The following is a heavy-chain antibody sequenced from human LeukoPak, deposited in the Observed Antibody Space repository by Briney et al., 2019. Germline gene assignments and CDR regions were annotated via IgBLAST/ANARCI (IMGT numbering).Heavy chain of an antibody. J-gene: IGHJ4*02. D-gene: IGHD6-19*01. V-gene: IGHV3-9*01. Sequence: GGSLRLSCAASGFTFSSYSMYWVRQAPGKGLEWVSGISWNSGSIGYADSVKGRFTISRDNAKNSLYLQMNSLRAEDTALYYCAKGVSSGWHLADFDYWGQGTLDTVSS. CDR1: GFTFSSYS. CDR2: ISWNSGSI. CDR3: AKGVSSGWHLADFDY.